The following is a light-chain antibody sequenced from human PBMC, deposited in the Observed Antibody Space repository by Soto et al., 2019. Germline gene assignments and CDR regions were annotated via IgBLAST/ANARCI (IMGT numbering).Light chain of an antibody. J-gene: IGKJ4*01. CDR2: GAS. Sequence: EIVLTQFPGTLSLSPGERATLSCRASQSLSNTYLAWYQQKPGQPRRLLIYGASSRATGIPDRFSGSGSGTDFTLTIGRLEPEDCAVYYGQQYGTSPPVTCGGGTNVDIK. V-gene: IGKV3-20*01. CDR3: QQYGTSPPVT. CDR1: QSLSNTY.